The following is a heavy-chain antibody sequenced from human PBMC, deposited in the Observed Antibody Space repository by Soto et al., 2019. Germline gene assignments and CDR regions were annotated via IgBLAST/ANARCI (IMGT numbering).Heavy chain of an antibody. CDR1: GDSVSSNSAA. CDR3: ARVVLGGYYDSSGYYYYYYYGMDV. D-gene: IGHD3-22*01. J-gene: IGHJ6*02. Sequence: SQTLSLTCAISGDSVSSNSAAWNWIRQSPSRGLEWLGRTYYRSKWYNDYAVSVKSRITINPDTSKNQFSLQLNSVTPEDTAVYYCARVVLGGYYDSSGYYYYYYYGMDVWGQGTTVTVSS. V-gene: IGHV6-1*01. CDR2: TYYRSKWYN.